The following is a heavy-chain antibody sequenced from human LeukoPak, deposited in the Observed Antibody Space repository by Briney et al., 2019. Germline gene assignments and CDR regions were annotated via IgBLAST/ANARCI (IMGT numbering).Heavy chain of an antibody. CDR2: IYYSGST. D-gene: IGHD3-22*01. CDR3: ARRRYYDSSGSPGWAFDI. Sequence: SETLSLTCTVSGGSISSSSYYWGWIRQPPGKGLEWIGSIYYSGSTYYNPSLKSRVTISVDTSKNQFSLKLSSVTAADTAVYYCARRRYYDSSGSPGWAFDIWDQGTMVTVSS. V-gene: IGHV4-39*01. J-gene: IGHJ3*02. CDR1: GGSISSSSYY.